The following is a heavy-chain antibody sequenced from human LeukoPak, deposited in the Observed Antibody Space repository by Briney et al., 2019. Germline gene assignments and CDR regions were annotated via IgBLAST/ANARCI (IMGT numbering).Heavy chain of an antibody. D-gene: IGHD3-22*01. V-gene: IGHV4-59*11. J-gene: IGHJ3*02. CDR3: TRLLDNDSSGYPDTFDM. CDR2: LFHSGST. CDR1: GGSISSHY. Sequence: SETLSLTCSVSGGSISSHYWSWIRQPPGKELEWIGYLFHSGSTNYNPSLQSRVTLSVDTSRNHFSLKLTSVTAADTAVYYCTRLLDNDSSGYPDTFDMWGQGTMVTVSS.